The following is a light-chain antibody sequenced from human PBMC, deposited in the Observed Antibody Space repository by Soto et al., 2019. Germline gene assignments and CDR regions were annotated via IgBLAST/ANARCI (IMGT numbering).Light chain of an antibody. J-gene: IGKJ1*01. Sequence: EIVLTQSPGTLSLSPGERSTLSCRASQSVSSSYLAWYQQKPGQAPRLLIYGASRRATGIPDRVSCSGSWKDSNINISSLQHEDFAVYYCQQYASSPGTFGQGTKV. V-gene: IGKV3-20*01. CDR2: GAS. CDR3: QQYASSPGT. CDR1: QSVSSSY.